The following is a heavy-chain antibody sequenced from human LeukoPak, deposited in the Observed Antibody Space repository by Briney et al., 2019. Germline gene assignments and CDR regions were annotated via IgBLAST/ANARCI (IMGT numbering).Heavy chain of an antibody. CDR3: ARSRYCSSTSCCRRNYYFDY. CDR1: GGTFSSYA. Sequence: SVKVSCKASGGTFSSYAISWVRQAPGQGLEWMGGIIPIFGTANYAQKFQGRVTITAGESTSTAYMELSSLRSEDTAVYYRARSRYCSSTSCCRRNYYFDYWGQGTLVTVSS. CDR2: IIPIFGTA. V-gene: IGHV1-69*13. J-gene: IGHJ4*02. D-gene: IGHD2-2*01.